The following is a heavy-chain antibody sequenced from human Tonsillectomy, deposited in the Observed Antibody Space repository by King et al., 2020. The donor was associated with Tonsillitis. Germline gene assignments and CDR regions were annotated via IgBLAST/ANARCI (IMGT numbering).Heavy chain of an antibody. D-gene: IGHD2-15*01. CDR3: ARDHETYCSGGSCYSDYFDY. Sequence: QVQLVESGGGVVQPGRSLRLSCAASGFTFSSYAMHWVRQAPGKGLEWVAVISYDGSSKYYADSVKGRFTISRDNSKNTLYLQMNSLRAEDTAVYYCARDHETYCSGGSCYSDYFDYWGQGTLVTVSS. CDR2: ISYDGSSK. V-gene: IGHV3-30*04. CDR1: GFTFSSYA. J-gene: IGHJ4*02.